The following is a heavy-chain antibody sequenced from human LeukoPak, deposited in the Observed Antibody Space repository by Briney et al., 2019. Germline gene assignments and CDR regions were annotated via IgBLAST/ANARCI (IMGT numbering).Heavy chain of an antibody. V-gene: IGHV3-23*01. J-gene: IGHJ4*02. D-gene: IGHD3-3*01. CDR1: GFTFSSYA. CDR2: ISDSGGST. CDR3: AKARFLEWFPDY. Sequence: GGSLRLSCAASGFTFSSYAMSWVRQAPGKGLEWVSAISDSGGSTYYADSVKGRFTISRDNSKITLYLQMNSLRAEDTAVYYCAKARFLEWFPDYWGQGTLVTVSS.